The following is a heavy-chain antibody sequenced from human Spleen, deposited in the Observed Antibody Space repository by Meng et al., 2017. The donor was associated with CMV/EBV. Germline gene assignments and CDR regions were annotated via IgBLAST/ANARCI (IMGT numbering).Heavy chain of an antibody. CDR2: ISYDGNSQ. D-gene: IGHD3-3*01. V-gene: IGHV3-30*04. Sequence: GESLKISCAASGFTFSDYAIHWVRQAPGKGLEWVTVISYDGNSQYYADSVKGRFTISRDNSKNTLYLQMNSLRTEDTAVYYCARAALPPYDFWTGYSSDAFDIWGQGTLVTVSS. CDR3: ARAALPPYDFWTGYSSDAFDI. CDR1: GFTFSDYA. J-gene: IGHJ3*02.